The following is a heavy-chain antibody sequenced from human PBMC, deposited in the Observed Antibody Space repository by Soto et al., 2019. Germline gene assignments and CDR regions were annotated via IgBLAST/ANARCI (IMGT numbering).Heavy chain of an antibody. J-gene: IGHJ6*03. CDR2: IYYSGST. D-gene: IGHD4-17*01. CDR3: ARCHGDYVDV. CDR1: GGSISSGGYY. V-gene: IGHV4-31*03. Sequence: SETLSLTCTVSGGSISSGGYYWSWIRQHPGKGLEWIGYIYYSGSTYYNPSLKSRVTISVDTSKNQFSLKLSSVTAADTAVYYCARCHGDYVDVWGKGTTVTVSS.